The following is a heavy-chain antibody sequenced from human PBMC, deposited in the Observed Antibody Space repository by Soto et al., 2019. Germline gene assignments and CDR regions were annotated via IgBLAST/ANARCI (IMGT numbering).Heavy chain of an antibody. V-gene: IGHV3-30-3*01. CDR2: ISHDGTNR. CDR3: ARSSGVPTPDFDY. Sequence: GGSLRLSCPASGFAFNIYAIHWVRQAPGKGLEWVAVISHDGTNRYYTDSVRGRFTISRDNSKNTVYLEMDSLRADDTAVYYCARSSGVPTPDFDYWGQGTLVTVSS. CDR1: GFAFNIYA. D-gene: IGHD3-3*01. J-gene: IGHJ4*02.